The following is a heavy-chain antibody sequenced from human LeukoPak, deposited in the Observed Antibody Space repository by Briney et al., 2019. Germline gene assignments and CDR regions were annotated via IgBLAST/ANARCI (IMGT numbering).Heavy chain of an antibody. J-gene: IGHJ4*02. D-gene: IGHD4-17*01. CDR1: GFTVSSNY. Sequence: GGSLRLSCAASGFTVSSNYMSWVRQAPGKGLEWVSVIYSGGSTYYADCVKGRFPISRDHSKNTLHLQMTSLRPEDTAVYYCAREGTTTVTNWGQGTLVTVSS. V-gene: IGHV3-53*01. CDR3: AREGTTTVTN. CDR2: IYSGGST.